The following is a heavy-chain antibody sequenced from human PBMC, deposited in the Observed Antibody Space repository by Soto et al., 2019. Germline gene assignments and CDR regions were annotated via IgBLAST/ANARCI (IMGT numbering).Heavy chain of an antibody. CDR2: ISGSGGST. V-gene: IGHV3-23*01. CDR1: GFTFRSYA. D-gene: IGHD5-12*01. Sequence: GGSLILSCAASGFTFRSYAMSWVRQAPGKGLEWVSAISGSGGSTYYADSVKGRFTISRDNSKNTLYLQMNSLRAEDTAVYYCAKDPDSGYDSYFDYWGQGTLVTVSS. J-gene: IGHJ4*02. CDR3: AKDPDSGYDSYFDY.